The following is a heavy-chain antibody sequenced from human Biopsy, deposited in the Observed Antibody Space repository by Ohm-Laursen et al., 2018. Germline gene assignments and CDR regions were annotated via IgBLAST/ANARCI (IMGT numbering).Heavy chain of an antibody. D-gene: IGHD5-12*01. CDR1: GYTLTGYG. CDR3: SRDGSGGHDFGAGWYDP. V-gene: IGHV1-2*02. J-gene: IGHJ5*02. Sequence: ASVKVSCKASGYTLTGYGMRWVRQAPGEGLEWIGLINPYTGATTYAQKFQGRVTMTSDTSISIANMELRRLGSDDTAVYYFSRDGSGGHDFGAGWYDPWGQGTLVTVSS. CDR2: INPYTGAT.